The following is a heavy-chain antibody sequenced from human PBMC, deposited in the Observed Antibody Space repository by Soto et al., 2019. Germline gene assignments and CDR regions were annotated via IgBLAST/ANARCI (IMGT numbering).Heavy chain of an antibody. CDR1: GGSFSGYY. V-gene: IGHV4-34*01. J-gene: IGHJ4*02. CDR2: ISPSGTT. D-gene: IGHD3-10*01. CDR3: VTSLWFGTQHEI. Sequence: QVQLQQWGAGLLKPSETLSLTCAVYGGSFSGYYWTWFRQPPGKGLEWIGEISPSGTTKYIPSLKSRVTISADTSKNQFSLKVTSVTAADTAVYYCVTSLWFGTQHEIWGQGALVTVSS.